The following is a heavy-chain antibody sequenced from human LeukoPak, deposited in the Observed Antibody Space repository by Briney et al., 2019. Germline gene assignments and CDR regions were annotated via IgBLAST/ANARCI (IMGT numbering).Heavy chain of an antibody. CDR2: ISYDGSNK. D-gene: IGHD3-10*02. J-gene: IGHJ4*02. CDR1: GFTFRRSA. CDR3: ATLFGELLGMDY. Sequence: GGSLRLSCAASGFTFRRSAIHWVRQAPGKGLEWVAVISYDGSNKYYADSVKGRFTISRDNSKNTLYLQMNSLRAEDTAVYYCATLFGELLGMDYWGQGTLVTVSS. V-gene: IGHV3-30*04.